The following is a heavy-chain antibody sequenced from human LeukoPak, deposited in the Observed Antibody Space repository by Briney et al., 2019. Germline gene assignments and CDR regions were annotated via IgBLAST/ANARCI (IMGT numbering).Heavy chain of an antibody. CDR3: AKDREGIVATTIFDY. CDR1: GFTFDDYA. J-gene: IGHJ4*02. CDR2: ISWNSGSI. Sequence: GRSLRLSCAASGFTFDDYAMHWVRQAPGKGLEWVSGISWNSGSIGYADSVKGRFTISRDNAKNSLYLQMSSLRAEDTALYYCAKDREGIVATTIFDYWGQGTLVTVSS. D-gene: IGHD5-12*01. V-gene: IGHV3-9*01.